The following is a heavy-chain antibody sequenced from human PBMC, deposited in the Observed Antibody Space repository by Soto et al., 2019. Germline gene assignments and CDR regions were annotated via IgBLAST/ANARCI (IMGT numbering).Heavy chain of an antibody. D-gene: IGHD6-6*01. Sequence: GGSLRLSCAASGFSFSHFAIHWVRQAPGKGLEWVAVISDDGSGIYYADSVKGRFTISRDNSKNTLFLQMNSLRTEDTAVYYCVKTVWEYTSPFDYWGQGTLVTVSS. V-gene: IGHV3-30*18. CDR3: VKTVWEYTSPFDY. J-gene: IGHJ4*02. CDR1: GFSFSHFA. CDR2: ISDDGSGI.